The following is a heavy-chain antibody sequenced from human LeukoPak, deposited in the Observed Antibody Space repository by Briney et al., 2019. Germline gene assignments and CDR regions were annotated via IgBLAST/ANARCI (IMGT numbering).Heavy chain of an antibody. Sequence: ASVKVSCKVSGYTLTELSMHWVRPAPGQGLEWMGWISAYNGNTNFAQKLQGRVTMTTDTSTSTAYMELRSLRSDDTAVYYCARAAYYYGSGSHSLDYWGQGTLVTVSS. V-gene: IGHV1-18*01. CDR1: GYTLTELS. D-gene: IGHD3-10*01. CDR2: ISAYNGNT. J-gene: IGHJ4*02. CDR3: ARAAYYYGSGSHSLDY.